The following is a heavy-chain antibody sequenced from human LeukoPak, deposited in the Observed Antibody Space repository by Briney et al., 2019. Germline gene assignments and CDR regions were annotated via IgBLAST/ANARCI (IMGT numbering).Heavy chain of an antibody. Sequence: KPSETLSLTCAVYGGSLSGYYWSWIRQPPGKGLEWIGEINHSGNTNYNPSLKSRVTISVDTSKNQFSLKLSSVTAADTAVYYCARQWGYSYGSLDYWGQGTLVTVSS. D-gene: IGHD5-18*01. V-gene: IGHV4-34*01. CDR3: ARQWGYSYGSLDY. J-gene: IGHJ4*02. CDR2: INHSGNT. CDR1: GGSLSGYY.